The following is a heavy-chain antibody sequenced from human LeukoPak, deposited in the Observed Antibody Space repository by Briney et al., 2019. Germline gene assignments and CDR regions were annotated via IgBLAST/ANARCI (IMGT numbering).Heavy chain of an antibody. J-gene: IGHJ6*03. CDR2: ISDDGSNK. Sequence: GRSLRLSCAATGFTFSSYGMHWVRQASGKGLEWVAVISDDGSNKYYADSVKGRFTISRDNSKNTLYLQMKSLRAEGTAVYYCAKDLFNYYYMDVWGKGTTVTVSS. D-gene: IGHD3-3*01. CDR3: AKDLFNYYYMDV. V-gene: IGHV3-30*18. CDR1: GFTFSSYG.